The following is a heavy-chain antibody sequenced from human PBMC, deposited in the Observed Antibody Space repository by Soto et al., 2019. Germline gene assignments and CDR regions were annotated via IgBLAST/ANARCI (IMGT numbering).Heavy chain of an antibody. CDR3: ARDLAAVPRAFDY. D-gene: IGHD6-13*01. V-gene: IGHV4-59*01. CDR2: VYYTGTT. J-gene: IGHJ4*02. CDR1: GGSISSYF. Sequence: SETLSLTCPVSGGSISSYFYIWVRQPPGKGLEWIGSVYYTGTTDYNPSLKSRVTISVDTSKTQFSPNLRSVTAADTAVYYCARDLAAVPRAFDYWGRGTLVTVSS.